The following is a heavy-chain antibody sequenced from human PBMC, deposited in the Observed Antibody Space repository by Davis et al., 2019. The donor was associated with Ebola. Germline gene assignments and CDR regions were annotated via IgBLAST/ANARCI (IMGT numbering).Heavy chain of an antibody. V-gene: IGHV3-23*03. CDR3: AREPTGNYYYFYGMDV. Sequence: PGGSLRLSCAASGFTFSSYAMSWVRQAPGKGLEWVSGIYGGDTHYADSVKGRFTISRDNSKNTLHLQMNSLRVEDTAVYFCAREPTGNYYYFYGMDVWGKGTTVSVSS. J-gene: IGHJ6*04. D-gene: IGHD4-11*01. CDR1: GFTFSSYA. CDR2: IYGGDT.